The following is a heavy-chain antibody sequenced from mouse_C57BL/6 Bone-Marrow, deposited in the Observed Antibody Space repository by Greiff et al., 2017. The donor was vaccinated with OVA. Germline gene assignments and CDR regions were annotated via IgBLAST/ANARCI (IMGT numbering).Heavy chain of an antibody. Sequence: QVQLQQPGAELVRPGSSVKLSCKASGYTFTSYWMHWVKQRPIQGLEWIGNIDPSDSETHYNQKFKDKATLTVDKSSSTAYMQLSSLTSEDSAVYYCARSGAITTVVAPTCDYWGQGTTLTVSS. V-gene: IGHV1-52*01. CDR2: IDPSDSET. CDR1: GYTFTSYW. J-gene: IGHJ2*01. CDR3: ARSGAITTVVAPTCDY. D-gene: IGHD1-1*01.